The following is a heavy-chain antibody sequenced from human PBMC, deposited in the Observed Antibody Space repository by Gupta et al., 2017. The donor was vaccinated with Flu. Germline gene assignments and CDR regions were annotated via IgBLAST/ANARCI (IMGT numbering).Heavy chain of an antibody. D-gene: IGHD6-19*01. V-gene: IGHV3-49*03. CDR2: IKTKGYGGTI. J-gene: IGHJ4*02. CDR3: TRLGWEQWLVAHY. CDR1: GFTFGDYA. Sequence: EVQLVESGGGLVQPGRSLRLSCIVSGFTFGDYAMSWFRQAPGKGLQWVCFIKTKGYGGTIEYAASVKGRFIISRDDSKSIAYLQMNNLKIEDTAVYYCTRLGWEQWLVAHYWGQGTLVTVSS.